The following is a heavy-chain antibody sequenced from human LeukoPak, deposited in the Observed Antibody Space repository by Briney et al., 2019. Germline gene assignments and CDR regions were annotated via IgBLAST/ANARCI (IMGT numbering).Heavy chain of an antibody. J-gene: IGHJ4*02. CDR3: ATELGYCSSTSCETGYRY. D-gene: IGHD2-2*01. CDR1: GYTLTELS. V-gene: IGHV1-24*01. CDR2: FDPEDGET. Sequence: GASVKVSCKVSGYTLTELSIHWVRQAPGKGLEWMGGFDPEDGETIYAQKFQGRVTMTEDTSTDTAYMELSSLRSEDTAVYYCATELGYCSSTSCETGYRYWGQGTLVTVSS.